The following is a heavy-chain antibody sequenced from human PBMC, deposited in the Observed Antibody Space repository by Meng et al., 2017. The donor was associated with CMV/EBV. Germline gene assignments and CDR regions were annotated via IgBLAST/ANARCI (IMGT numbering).Heavy chain of an antibody. CDR2: IVVETGNT. CDR1: GFTFISSS. D-gene: IGHD1-26*01. V-gene: IGHV1-58*01. Sequence: SVKVSCKASGFTFISSSVQWARQARGQPLEWIGWIVVETGNTNYAQKFQERVTISRDMSTNTAYMDVSSLTSDDSAVYYCAAASSWDYYYYNAFDVWGQGTTVTVSS. CDR3: AAASSWDYYYYNAFDV. J-gene: IGHJ6*02.